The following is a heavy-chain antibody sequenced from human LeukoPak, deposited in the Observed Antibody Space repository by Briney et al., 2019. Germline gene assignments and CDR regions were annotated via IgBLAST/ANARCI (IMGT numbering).Heavy chain of an antibody. CDR3: ARVGVEFLEWLGFDY. CDR2: ISYDGNNK. D-gene: IGHD3-3*01. J-gene: IGHJ4*02. V-gene: IGHV3-30-3*01. Sequence: GRSLRLSCAAFGFTFSSYAMHWVRQAPGKGLEWVAVISYDGNNKYYADSVKGRFTISRDNSKNTLYLQMNSLTAEDTAVYYCARVGVEFLEWLGFDYWGQGTLVTVSS. CDR1: GFTFSSYA.